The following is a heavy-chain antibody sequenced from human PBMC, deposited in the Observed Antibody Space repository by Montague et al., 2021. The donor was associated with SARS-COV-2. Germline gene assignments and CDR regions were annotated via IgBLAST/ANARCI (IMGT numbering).Heavy chain of an antibody. J-gene: IGHJ3*02. CDR2: IYTSGSA. CDR1: GGSITSYY. CDR3: VRDHPYGGPRGAYDI. V-gene: IGHV4-4*07. D-gene: IGHD4-23*01. Sequence: SETPSLTCTVSGGSITSYYWSWIRQPAGKGLECIGLIYTSGSANYNPSLGSRVTISTDTSKNQLSLKVNSVTAADTAVYYCVRDHPYGGPRGAYDIWGQGTVVTVSS.